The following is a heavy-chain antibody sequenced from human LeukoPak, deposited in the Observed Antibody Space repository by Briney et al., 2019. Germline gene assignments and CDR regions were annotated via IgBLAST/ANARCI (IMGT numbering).Heavy chain of an antibody. J-gene: IGHJ4*02. CDR3: ARDPGDYSNYRYFDY. Sequence: GGSLRLSCAASGFGFSRYAMTWVRQAPGKGLEWVSSISSSSSYIYYADSVKGRFTISRDNAKNSLYLQMNSLRAEDTAVYYCARDPGDYSNYRYFDYWGQGTLVTVSS. CDR1: GFGFSRYA. V-gene: IGHV3-21*01. CDR2: ISSSSSYI. D-gene: IGHD4-11*01.